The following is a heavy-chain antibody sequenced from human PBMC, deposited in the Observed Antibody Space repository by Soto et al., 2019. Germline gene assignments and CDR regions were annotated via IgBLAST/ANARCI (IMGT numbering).Heavy chain of an antibody. CDR2: INPNSGNT. J-gene: IGHJ4*02. D-gene: IGHD4-17*01. CDR3: ARDRVSYGYGGNSDFDY. Sequence: ASVKVSCKASGYTFTSYGISWVRQAPGQGLEWMGWINPNSGNTNYAQKLQGRVTMTTDTSISTAYMELSRLRSDDTAVYYCARDRVSYGYGGNSDFDYWGQGTLVTVSS. CDR1: GYTFTSYG. V-gene: IGHV1-18*01.